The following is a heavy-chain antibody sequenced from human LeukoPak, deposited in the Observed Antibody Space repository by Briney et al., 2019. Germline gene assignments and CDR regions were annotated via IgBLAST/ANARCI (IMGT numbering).Heavy chain of an antibody. CDR1: VYTFTSYA. J-gene: IGHJ4*02. CDR3: ARERYSSGWNDYFDY. Sequence: ASVKVSCKASVYTFTSYAMHWVRQDPGQRLEWMGRINAGNGNTKYSQEFQGRVTITRDTSASTAYMELSSLRSEDMAVYYCARERYSSGWNDYFDYWGQGTLVTVSS. D-gene: IGHD6-19*01. V-gene: IGHV1-3*03. CDR2: INAGNGNT.